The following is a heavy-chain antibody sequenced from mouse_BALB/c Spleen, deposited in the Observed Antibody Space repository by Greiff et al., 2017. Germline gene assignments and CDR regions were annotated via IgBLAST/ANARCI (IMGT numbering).Heavy chain of an antibody. V-gene: IGHV1-18*01. CDR2: INPNNGGT. Sequence: EVQLQQSGPELVKPGASVKIPCKASGYTFTDYNMDWVKQSHGKSLEWIGDINPNNGGTIYNQKFKGKATLTVDKSSSTAYMELRSLTSEDTAVYYCAREGYGYDVRDWYFEVWGAGTTVTVSS. D-gene: IGHD2-2*01. CDR1: GYTFTDYN. CDR3: AREGYGYDVRDWYFEV. J-gene: IGHJ1*01.